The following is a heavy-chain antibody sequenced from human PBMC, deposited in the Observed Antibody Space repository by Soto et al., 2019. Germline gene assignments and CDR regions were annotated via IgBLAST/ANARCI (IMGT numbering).Heavy chain of an antibody. J-gene: IGHJ4*02. CDR2: ISVIGERK. V-gene: IGHV3-23*01. D-gene: IGHD1-1*01. CDR3: AREGDRYGTVCFDS. CDR1: GFTFSSYG. Sequence: EVQLLDSGGGLVQPGGSLRLSCAASGFTFSSYGMRWVRQAPGKGLEWVGGISVIGERKYYADSVKGRFTISRDNAKNTLYLQMNSLRVEDGAVYFCAREGDRYGTVCFDSWGQGTLVTVSS.